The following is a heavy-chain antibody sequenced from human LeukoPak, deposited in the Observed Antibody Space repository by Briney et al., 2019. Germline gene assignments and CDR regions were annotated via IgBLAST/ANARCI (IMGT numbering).Heavy chain of an antibody. CDR2: IWYDGSNK. V-gene: IGHV3-33*01. Sequence: GGSLRLSCAASGFTFSSYGMHWVRQAPGKGLEWVAVIWYDGSNKYYADSVKGRFTISRDNAKNSLYLQMNSLRDEDTAVYYCARRAYGDDSFDYWGQGTLVTVSS. D-gene: IGHD4-17*01. CDR3: ARRAYGDDSFDY. CDR1: GFTFSSYG. J-gene: IGHJ4*02.